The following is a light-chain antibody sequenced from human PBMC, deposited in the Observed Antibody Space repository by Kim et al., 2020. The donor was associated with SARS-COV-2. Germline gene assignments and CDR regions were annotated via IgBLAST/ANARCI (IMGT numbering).Light chain of an antibody. CDR2: AAS. J-gene: IGKJ4*01. CDR3: QQYNDWPPS. V-gene: IGKV3-15*01. Sequence: VSPGESATLSCRASQSVMNNLAWYQQKPGQAPRLLIYAASTRATDIPGKFSGSGSGTEFTLTISSLQSEDFAVYYWQQYNDWPPSFGGGTKLEI. CDR1: QSVMNN.